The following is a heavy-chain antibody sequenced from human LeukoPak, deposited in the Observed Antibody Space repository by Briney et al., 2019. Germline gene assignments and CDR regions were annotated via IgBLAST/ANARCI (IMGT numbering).Heavy chain of an antibody. CDR2: IYPSGST. Sequence: SETLSLTCAVSGGSTSSYGYSWGWLRQPPGKGLEWFGYIYPSGSTYYNPSLNSRVTITVNVYKGQFSLNLSPVTAAATAVYYCARAHTADLFASEYVDVWGQGTTVTVSS. J-gene: IGHJ6*02. D-gene: IGHD2/OR15-2a*01. CDR1: GGSTSSYGYS. CDR3: ARAHTADLFASEYVDV. V-gene: IGHV4-30-2*01.